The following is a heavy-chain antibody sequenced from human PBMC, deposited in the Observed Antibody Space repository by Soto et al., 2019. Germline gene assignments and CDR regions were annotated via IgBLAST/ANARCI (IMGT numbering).Heavy chain of an antibody. J-gene: IGHJ3*02. CDR2: ISPDGTVT. Sequence: EVQLVESGGGLVQPGGSLRLSCAASGYPFSRHWIHWVCQAPGQGPVGVSRISPDGTVTDYADFVEGRFTISRDNAQNTLYLQMSSLRAEDTAVYYCARPRSMSSSGFDIWGQGTMVIVSS. CDR3: ARPRSMSSSGFDI. V-gene: IGHV3-74*01. CDR1: GYPFSRHW. D-gene: IGHD1-26*01.